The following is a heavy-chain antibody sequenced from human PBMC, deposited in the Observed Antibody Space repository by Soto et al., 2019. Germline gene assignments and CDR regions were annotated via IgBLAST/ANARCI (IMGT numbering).Heavy chain of an antibody. J-gene: IGHJ4*02. CDR3: ATLVEEGPPQTFAY. Sequence: SVKVSCKASGGTFSSYASSGVRQAPGQGLEWMGGIIPIFGTANYAQKFQGRVTITADESTSTAYMELSSLRSEDTAVYYCATLVEEGPPQTFAYWGQRTLVTV. V-gene: IGHV1-69*13. D-gene: IGHD3-9*01. CDR1: GGTFSSYA. CDR2: IIPIFGTA.